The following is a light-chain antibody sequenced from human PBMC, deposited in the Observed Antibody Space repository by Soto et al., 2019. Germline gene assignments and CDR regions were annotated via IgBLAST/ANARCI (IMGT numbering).Light chain of an antibody. J-gene: IGKJ1*01. Sequence: VMTPSPVTLSVYPGERATLSCRASQSVSSSYLAWYQQKPGQAPRILIYGASSRATGIPDRFSGSGSGTDLTLTISRLEPEDFAVYYCQQYGSSPRTFGQGSKVDIK. CDR2: GAS. V-gene: IGKV3-20*01. CDR1: QSVSSSY. CDR3: QQYGSSPRT.